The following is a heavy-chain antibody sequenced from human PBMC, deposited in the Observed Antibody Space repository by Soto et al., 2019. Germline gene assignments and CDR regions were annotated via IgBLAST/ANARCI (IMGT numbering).Heavy chain of an antibody. D-gene: IGHD5-12*01. J-gene: IGHJ3*02. Sequence: QVQLQESGPGLVKPSETLSLTCTVSGGSISGYYWSWIRQPPGKGLEWIGYIYYSGSTNYNPSLKSRVTISVDTSKNQFSLKLSSVTAADTAVYYCARLIPYSETAFDIWGQGTMVTVSS. CDR2: IYYSGST. V-gene: IGHV4-59*08. CDR1: GGSISGYY. CDR3: ARLIPYSETAFDI.